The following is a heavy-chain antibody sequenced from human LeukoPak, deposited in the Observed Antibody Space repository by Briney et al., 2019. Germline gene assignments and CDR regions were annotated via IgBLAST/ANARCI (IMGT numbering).Heavy chain of an antibody. CDR3: ARDSGGYNSDVDY. CDR2: LSYDGSNK. CDR1: GFTFNSHG. Sequence: GGSLRLSCAASGFTFNSHGMHWVRQAPGKGLEWVAILSYDGSNKYYADSVKGRFTISRDNSKNTLYLQMNSLRAEDTAVYYCARDSGGYNSDVDYWGQGTLVTVSS. V-gene: IGHV3-30*03. J-gene: IGHJ4*02. D-gene: IGHD5-24*01.